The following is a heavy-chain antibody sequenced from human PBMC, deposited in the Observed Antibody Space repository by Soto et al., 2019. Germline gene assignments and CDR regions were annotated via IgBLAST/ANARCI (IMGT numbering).Heavy chain of an antibody. Sequence: QVQLVESGGGVVQPGRSLRLSCAASGFTFSSYAMHWVRQAPGKGLEWVAVISYDGSNKYYADSVKGRFTISRDNSKNTLYLQMNSLRAEDTAVYYCARDRVAARLNGMDVWGQGPTVTVSS. CDR2: ISYDGSNK. J-gene: IGHJ6*02. CDR3: ARDRVAARLNGMDV. V-gene: IGHV3-30-3*01. D-gene: IGHD6-6*01. CDR1: GFTFSSYA.